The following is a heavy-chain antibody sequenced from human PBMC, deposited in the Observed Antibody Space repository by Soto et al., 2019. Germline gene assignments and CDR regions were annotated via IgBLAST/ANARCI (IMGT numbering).Heavy chain of an antibody. Sequence: QVQLVESGGGLVKPGGSLRLSCAASGFTFSDSYMSWIRQAPGKGLEWVSYIGSSGTIIYYADSVKGRFTISRDNDKNSLYLQMNSLRAEDTAVYYCARDLGYYDSSGYFDYWGQGSLVTVSS. D-gene: IGHD3-22*01. CDR3: ARDLGYYDSSGYFDY. V-gene: IGHV3-11*01. CDR1: GFTFSDSY. CDR2: IGSSGTII. J-gene: IGHJ4*02.